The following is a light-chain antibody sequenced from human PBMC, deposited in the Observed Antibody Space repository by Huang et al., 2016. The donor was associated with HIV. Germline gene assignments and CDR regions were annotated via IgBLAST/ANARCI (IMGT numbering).Light chain of an antibody. V-gene: IGKV1-5*03. J-gene: IGKJ2*01. CDR2: RAS. CDR3: QQYNTYLYT. CDR1: QNINAL. Sequence: DIQMTQSPSTLSASVGDRVTITCRASQNINALLAWYQQKPGKAPNLLMYRASSLQVGVPSRFTGSGSGTEFTLTITSLQPDDLGTYYCQQYNTYLYTFGQGTKLEI.